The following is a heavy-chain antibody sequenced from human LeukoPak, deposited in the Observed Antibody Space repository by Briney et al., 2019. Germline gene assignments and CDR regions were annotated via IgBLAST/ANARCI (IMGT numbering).Heavy chain of an antibody. D-gene: IGHD2-8*01. V-gene: IGHV3-21*01. J-gene: IGHJ4*02. Sequence: GGSLRLSCVVSGFSFSAYIMNWARPAPGKGLEWVASISSSSTNIHYADSVKGRFTISRDNAKKSLFLQMNSLRAEDTAVYYCASRGATLRFFDYWGQGTLVTVSS. CDR2: ISSSSTNI. CDR3: ASRGATLRFFDY. CDR1: GFSFSAYI.